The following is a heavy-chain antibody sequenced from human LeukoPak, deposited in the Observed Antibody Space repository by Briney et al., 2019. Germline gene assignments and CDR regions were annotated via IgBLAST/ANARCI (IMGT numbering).Heavy chain of an antibody. CDR1: GFTFSTYW. D-gene: IGHD3-3*01. CDR2: INNDGSIT. Sequence: GGSLRLSCAVSGFTFSTYWMDWVRQAPGKGLEWVSRINNDGSITTYADSVKGRFTISRDNAKNSLYLQMNSLRAEGTAVYYCARDRAVLRFLEWLFDYWGQGTLVTVSS. J-gene: IGHJ4*02. V-gene: IGHV3-74*01. CDR3: ARDRAVLRFLEWLFDY.